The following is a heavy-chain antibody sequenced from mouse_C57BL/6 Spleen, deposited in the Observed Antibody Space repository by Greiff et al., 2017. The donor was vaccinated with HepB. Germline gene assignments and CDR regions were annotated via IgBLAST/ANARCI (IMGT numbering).Heavy chain of an antibody. V-gene: IGHV3-6*01. CDR3: ARDRGIVYFDY. Sequence: EVKLQESGPGLVKPSQSLSLTCSVTGYSITSGYYWNWIRQFPGNKLEWMGYISYDGSNNYNPSLKNRISITRDTSKNQFFLKLNSVTTEDTATYYCARDRGIVYFDYWGQGTTLTVSS. CDR1: GYSITSGYY. CDR2: ISYDGSN. J-gene: IGHJ2*01.